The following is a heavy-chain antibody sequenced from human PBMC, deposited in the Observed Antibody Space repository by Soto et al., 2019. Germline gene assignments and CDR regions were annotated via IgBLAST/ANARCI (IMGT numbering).Heavy chain of an antibody. V-gene: IGHV3-23*01. CDR3: GKRVSWNEVHWLGA. CDR1: GFPFSSYA. CDR2: IIGSGGSE. Sequence: PGGSLRLSCAASGFPFSSYAMSWVRQATGKGLDWVSAIIGSGGSEYYSASVKGRFTISRDKSKNTLYLKMNSLRAEKTAVYYCGKRVSWNEVHWLGAGGPGTLVTVSS. D-gene: IGHD1-1*01. J-gene: IGHJ5*02.